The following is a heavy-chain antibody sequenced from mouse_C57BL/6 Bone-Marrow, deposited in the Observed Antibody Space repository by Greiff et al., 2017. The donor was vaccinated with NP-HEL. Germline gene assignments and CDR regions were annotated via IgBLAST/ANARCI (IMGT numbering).Heavy chain of an antibody. J-gene: IGHJ4*01. D-gene: IGHD1-1*01. V-gene: IGHV1-81*01. Sequence: QVQLQQSGAELARPGASVKLSCKASGYTFTSYGISWVKQRTGQGLEWIGEIYPRSGNTYYNEKFKGKATLTADKSSSTAYMELRSLTSEDSAVYFCARVPVFTTVVATQGDYWGQGTSVTVSS. CDR1: GYTFTSYG. CDR3: ARVPVFTTVVATQGDY. CDR2: IYPRSGNT.